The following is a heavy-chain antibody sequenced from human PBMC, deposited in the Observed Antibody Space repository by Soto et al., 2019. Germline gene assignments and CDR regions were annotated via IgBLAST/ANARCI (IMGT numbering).Heavy chain of an antibody. CDR1: GFTFIDSW. CDR3: VKESRSGGSW. Sequence: EVRLVESGGGLVKPGGSLRLSCVASGFTFIDSWMTWVRQVPGKGLEWVANINRDGSVTNYVDSMGGRFTISRDNARSLVYLHMTSLRTEDTAIYHCVKESRSGGSWWGQGSLVTVSS. J-gene: IGHJ4*02. V-gene: IGHV3-7*01. CDR2: INRDGSVT. D-gene: IGHD2-15*01.